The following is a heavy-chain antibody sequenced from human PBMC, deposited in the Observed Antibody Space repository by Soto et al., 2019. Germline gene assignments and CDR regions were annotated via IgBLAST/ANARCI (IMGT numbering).Heavy chain of an antibody. V-gene: IGHV3-33*05. Sequence: QVQLVESGGGVVQPGTSLRLSCVGSGFTFRSYVIHWVRQAPGKGLEWVALTSYDGSNKDYGDSVKGRFTISRDNSRNTVDLQMDSLRREATSLYYCARWGTTGGLDVWGQGPLVSVSS. D-gene: IGHD3-16*01. CDR1: GFTFRSYV. J-gene: IGHJ1*01. CDR2: TSYDGSNK. CDR3: ARWGTTGGLDV.